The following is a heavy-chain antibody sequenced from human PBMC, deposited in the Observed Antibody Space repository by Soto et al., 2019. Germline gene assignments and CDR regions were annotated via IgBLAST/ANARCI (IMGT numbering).Heavy chain of an antibody. Sequence: PSETLSLTCTVSGGSISSYYWSWIRQPPGKGLEWIGYIYYRGSTNYNPSLKSRVTISVDTSKNQFSLKVSSVTAADTAVYYCASTTSMTRDPNWFDPWGQGTLVTVSS. D-gene: IGHD1-26*01. J-gene: IGHJ5*02. CDR3: ASTTSMTRDPNWFDP. V-gene: IGHV4-59*01. CDR2: IYYRGST. CDR1: GGSISSYY.